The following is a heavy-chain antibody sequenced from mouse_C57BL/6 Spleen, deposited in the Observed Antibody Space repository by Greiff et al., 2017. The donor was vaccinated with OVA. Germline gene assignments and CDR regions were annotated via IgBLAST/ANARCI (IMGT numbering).Heavy chain of an antibody. CDR1: GYTFTDYE. D-gene: IGHD1-1*01. V-gene: IGHV1-15*01. CDR3: TRGAYGHAMDY. CDR2: IDPETGGT. Sequence: VQLVESGAELVRPGASVTLSCKASGYTFTDYEMHWVKQTPVHGLEWIGAIDPETGGTAYNQKFKGKAILTADKSSSTAYMELRSLTSEDSAVYYCTRGAYGHAMDYWGQGTSVTVSS. J-gene: IGHJ4*01.